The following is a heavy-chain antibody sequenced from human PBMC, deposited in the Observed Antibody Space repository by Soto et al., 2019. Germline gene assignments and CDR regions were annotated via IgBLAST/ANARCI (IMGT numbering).Heavy chain of an antibody. D-gene: IGHD5-12*01. Sequence: EVQLVESGGGLVQPGGSLRLSCAASGFTFSSYDMHWVRQATGKGLEWVSPIGTAGDTYYPGSVKGRFTISRENAKNSLYLQMNSLRSGDTAVYYCARGHSGYDPNYYYGMDVWGQGTTVTVSS. J-gene: IGHJ6*02. CDR2: IGTAGDT. CDR1: GFTFSSYD. CDR3: ARGHSGYDPNYYYGMDV. V-gene: IGHV3-13*04.